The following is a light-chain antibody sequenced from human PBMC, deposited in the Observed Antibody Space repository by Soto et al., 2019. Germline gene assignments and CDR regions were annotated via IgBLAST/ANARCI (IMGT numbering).Light chain of an antibody. J-gene: IGKJ5*01. CDR3: QQGDSFPIT. CDR2: AAS. CDR1: QSISSW. Sequence: DIQMTQSPSSVSASVGDRVTITCWASQSISSWLAWYQQKPGTVPKLLIYAASNLQSGVPSRFSGSGAGTEFTLTISSLQPEDFGTYYCQQGDSFPITFGQGTRLEIK. V-gene: IGKV1-12*01.